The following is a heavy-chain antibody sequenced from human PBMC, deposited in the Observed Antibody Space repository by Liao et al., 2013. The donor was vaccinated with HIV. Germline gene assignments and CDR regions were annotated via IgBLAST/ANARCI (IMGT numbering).Heavy chain of an antibody. J-gene: IGHJ5*02. CDR2: IYTSGSP. V-gene: IGHV4-61*02. D-gene: IGHD3-3*01. CDR1: GGSISSGSYY. CDR3: ARTDQYYDFWNGYENWFDP. Sequence: QVQLQESGPGLVKPSQTLSLTCTVSGGSISSGSYYWSWIRQPAGKGLEWIGRIYTSGSPNYNPSLKSRVTMSVDTSKNQFSLKLSSVTAADTAVYYCARTDQYYDFWNGYENWFDPWGQGTLVTVSS.